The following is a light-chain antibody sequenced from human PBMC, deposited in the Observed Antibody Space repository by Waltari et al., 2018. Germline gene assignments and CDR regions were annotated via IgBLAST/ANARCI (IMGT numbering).Light chain of an antibody. Sequence: IQLTQSPSSLSASFGDRVTITCRASQGISSYLAWYQQKPGKAPKLLIYAASTLQSGVPSRFSGSGSGTDFTLTISSLQPEDFATYYCQQLNSYPWTFGQGTKVEIK. CDR1: QGISSY. V-gene: IGKV1-9*01. CDR3: QQLNSYPWT. CDR2: AAS. J-gene: IGKJ1*01.